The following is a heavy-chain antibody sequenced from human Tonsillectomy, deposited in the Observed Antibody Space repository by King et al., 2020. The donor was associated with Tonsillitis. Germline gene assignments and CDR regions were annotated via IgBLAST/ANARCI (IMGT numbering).Heavy chain of an antibody. CDR1: GGTFSSYA. J-gene: IGHJ6*02. CDR2: IIPIFGTA. CDR3: ARSSGTFEWLTYYYYYGMDV. V-gene: IGHV1-69*01. Sequence: QLVQSGAEVKKPGSSVKVSCKASGGTFSSYAISWVRQAPGQGLEWMGGIIPIFGTANYAQKFQGRVTITADESTSTAYMELSSLRSEDTAVYYCARSSGTFEWLTYYYYYGMDVWGQGTTVTVSS. D-gene: IGHD3-9*01.